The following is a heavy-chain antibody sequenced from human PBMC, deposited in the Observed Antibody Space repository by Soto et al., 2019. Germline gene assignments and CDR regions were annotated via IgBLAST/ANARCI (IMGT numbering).Heavy chain of an antibody. CDR1: GGTFTNYD. CDR3: ALTLAFCGGNCYLPNFDT. J-gene: IGHJ4*02. D-gene: IGHD2-21*01. V-gene: IGHV1-69*01. Sequence: QVQLVQSGTEVQKPGSSVKLSCKTSGGTFTNYDISWVRQAPGQGLEWMGGIIPLFGSPHYSPKFEGRVTITADEVSTTAHLELSSLRFDDTAGYFCALTLAFCGGNCYLPNFDTWGQGTLVIVSS. CDR2: IIPLFGSP.